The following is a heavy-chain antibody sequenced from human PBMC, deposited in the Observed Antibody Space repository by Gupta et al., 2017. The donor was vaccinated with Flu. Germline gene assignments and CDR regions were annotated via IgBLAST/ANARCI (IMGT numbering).Heavy chain of an antibody. CDR2: INRDGSEK. J-gene: IGHJ6*02. Sequence: SWVRMASGKGLEWVANINRDGSEKNYVDLAKGRFTISRDNAKDSLFLYMTSLRAEDTAVYYCARYGFSFGLDLWGQGTTVTVSS. V-gene: IGHV3-7*03. CDR3: ARYGFSFGLDL. D-gene: IGHD3-10*01.